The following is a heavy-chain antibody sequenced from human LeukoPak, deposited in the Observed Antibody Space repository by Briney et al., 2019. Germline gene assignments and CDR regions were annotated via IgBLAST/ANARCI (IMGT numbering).Heavy chain of an antibody. Sequence: GRSLRLSCAASGFNFSIYALHWVRQAPGKGLEWVALISYDGSDNYYADSVKGRFTVSRDNSKNTLYLQMNSLRAEDTAVYYCARSLRIAGDRYFDYWGQGTLVTVSS. J-gene: IGHJ4*02. D-gene: IGHD6-13*01. CDR3: ARSLRIAGDRYFDY. V-gene: IGHV3-30*03. CDR2: ISYDGSDN. CDR1: GFNFSIYA.